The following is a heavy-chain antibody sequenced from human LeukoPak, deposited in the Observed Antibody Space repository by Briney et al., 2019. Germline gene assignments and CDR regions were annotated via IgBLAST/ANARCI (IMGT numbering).Heavy chain of an antibody. CDR3: ARGSRFGVVGRDAFDI. D-gene: IGHD3-3*01. CDR1: GFTFSRYS. J-gene: IGHJ3*02. Sequence: GGTLRLSCAASGFTFSRYSMNWVRQAPGKGLEWVSSISISSNYIYYADSVKGRFTISRDNAKNSLYLQMNSLRAEDTAVYYCARGSRFGVVGRDAFDIWGQGTMVTVSS. V-gene: IGHV3-21*01. CDR2: ISISSNYI.